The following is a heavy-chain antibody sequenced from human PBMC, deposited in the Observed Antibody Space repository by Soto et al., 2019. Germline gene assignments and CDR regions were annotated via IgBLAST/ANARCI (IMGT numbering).Heavy chain of an antibody. CDR2: IYYSGST. Sequence: QLQLQESGPGLVKPSETLSLTCTVSGGSISSSSYYWGWIRQPPGKGLEWIGSIYYSGSTYYNPSLKSRVTISVDTSKNQFSLKLSSVTAADTAVYYCASHVAAYYYYYMDVWGKGITVTVSS. D-gene: IGHD2-15*01. V-gene: IGHV4-39*01. CDR3: ASHVAAYYYYYMDV. CDR1: GGSISSSSYY. J-gene: IGHJ6*03.